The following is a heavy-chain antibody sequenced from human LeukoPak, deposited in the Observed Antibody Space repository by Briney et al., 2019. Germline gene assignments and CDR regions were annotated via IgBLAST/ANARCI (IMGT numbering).Heavy chain of an antibody. Sequence: PGESLKISCKGSGYSFTTYWIAWVRQMPGKGLEWMGLIYPGNSDTRYSPSFQGQVTFSADKSIDTAYLQWNSLQASDTAIYYRARNGAAGTPNRFFNWFDPWGQGTLVTVSS. CDR3: ARNGAAGTPNRFFNWFDP. CDR2: IYPGNSDT. D-gene: IGHD6-13*01. V-gene: IGHV5-51*01. J-gene: IGHJ5*02. CDR1: GYSFTTYW.